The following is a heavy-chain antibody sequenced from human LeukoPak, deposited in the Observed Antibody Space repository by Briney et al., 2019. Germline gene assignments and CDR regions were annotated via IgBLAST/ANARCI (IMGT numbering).Heavy chain of an antibody. J-gene: IGHJ6*02. CDR2: IWYDGSNK. V-gene: IGHV3-33*01. Sequence: GGSLRLSCAASGFTFSSYGMHWVRQAPGKGLEWVAVIWYDGSNKYYADSVKGRFTISRDNSKNTLYLQMNSLRAEDTAVYYCARCKGGWSDHFYGMDVWGQGTTVTVSS. D-gene: IGHD6-19*01. CDR3: ARCKGGWSDHFYGMDV. CDR1: GFTFSSYG.